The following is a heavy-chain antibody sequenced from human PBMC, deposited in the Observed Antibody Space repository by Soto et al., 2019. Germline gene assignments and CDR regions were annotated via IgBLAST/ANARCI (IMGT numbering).Heavy chain of an antibody. V-gene: IGHV5-51*01. Sequence: GESLKISCKASGYSFTSYWIGWVRQMPGTGLEWMGIIYPGDSEIRYSSSFQGQVTMSADKSTSTAYLQWNSLKASDTAMYYCVRSHNGGRYVFDYCGHEILVTVS. CDR1: GYSFTSYW. CDR2: IYPGDSEI. J-gene: IGHJ4*01. D-gene: IGHD2-15*01. CDR3: VRSHNGGRYVFDY.